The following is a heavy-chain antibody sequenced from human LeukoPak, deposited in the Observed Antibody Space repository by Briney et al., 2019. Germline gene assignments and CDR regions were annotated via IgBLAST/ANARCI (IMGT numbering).Heavy chain of an antibody. CDR2: FDPEDGET. J-gene: IGHJ4*02. V-gene: IGHV1-24*01. CDR3: ATDRLERHQLFY. D-gene: IGHD1-1*01. CDR1: GYTLTELS. Sequence: ASVKVSCKVSGYTLTELSIHWVRQAPGKGLEWMGGFDPEDGETIYAQKFQGRVTMTEDTSTDTAYMELSSLRSEDTAVYYCATDRLERHQLFYWGQGTLVAVSS.